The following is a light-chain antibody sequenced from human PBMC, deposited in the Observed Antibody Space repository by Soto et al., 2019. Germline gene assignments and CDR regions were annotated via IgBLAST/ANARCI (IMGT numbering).Light chain of an antibody. Sequence: DIQMTQSPSTLSASVGDRVTITCRASHSISSWLAWYQQKPGKAPKLLIYKASSLESGVPSRFSGSGSGTEFTLTISSLQPDDFATYYCQQYKSLYTFGHGTKLEI. CDR3: QQYKSLYT. V-gene: IGKV1-5*03. CDR2: KAS. CDR1: HSISSW. J-gene: IGKJ2*01.